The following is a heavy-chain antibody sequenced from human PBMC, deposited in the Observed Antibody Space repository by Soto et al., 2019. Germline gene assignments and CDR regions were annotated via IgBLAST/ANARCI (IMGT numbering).Heavy chain of an antibody. Sequence: QVQFVQSGAEVKKPGASVRLSCKPSGYALPNYSIQWVRQAAGQGLQWLGWINPGTGYIEYSQRFQGRLTLSKNNSASTFYMDLTSLTSEDTAVYFCTRDLNGGKPFDYWGQGTLVTVSS. CDR3: TRDLNGGKPFDY. CDR2: INPGTGYI. CDR1: GYALPNYS. J-gene: IGHJ4*02. D-gene: IGHD2-8*01. V-gene: IGHV1-3*01.